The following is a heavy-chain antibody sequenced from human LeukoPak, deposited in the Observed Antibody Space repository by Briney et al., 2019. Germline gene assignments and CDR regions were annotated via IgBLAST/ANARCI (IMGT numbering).Heavy chain of an antibody. CDR1: GASINNNF. CDR3: SRESGAFCPFGY. D-gene: IGHD1-26*01. J-gene: IGHJ4*02. Sequence: SETLSLTCTVSGASINNNFWTWIRQPPGKGLEWIGYIYSSGSANYNPSLKSRVIISGDTSKNQISLNLTSVTAADTAIYYCSRESGAFCPFGYWGQGTLVIVPS. V-gene: IGHV4-59*12. CDR2: IYSSGSA.